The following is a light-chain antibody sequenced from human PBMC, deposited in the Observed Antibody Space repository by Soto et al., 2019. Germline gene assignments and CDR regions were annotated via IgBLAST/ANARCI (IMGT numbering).Light chain of an antibody. CDR3: QQYYSPPRT. CDR2: WAS. J-gene: IGKJ4*01. Sequence: DIVMTQSPDSLAVSLGERATINCKSSQSVLYSSNNNNYLAWYQQKPGQPPKLLIYWASTRESGVPDRFSCSGSGTDFTLTISRLQAEDVAVYYCQQYYSPPRTFGGGTKVEIK. CDR1: QSVLYSSNNNNY. V-gene: IGKV4-1*01.